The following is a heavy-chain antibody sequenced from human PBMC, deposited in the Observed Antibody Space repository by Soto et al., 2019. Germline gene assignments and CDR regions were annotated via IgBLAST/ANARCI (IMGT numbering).Heavy chain of an antibody. J-gene: IGHJ2*01. D-gene: IGHD6-13*01. V-gene: IGHV1-69*01. CDR2: IIPITGTV. Sequence: QVQLVQSGAEVKKPGSSVKVSCKVSGGTFSSYAIGWVRQAPGQGLEWMGGIIPITGTVNDAQKFQGRVTITVDESTTTVYMELRSLRSEDTAVYYCAREYSSPAPYLYFDVWGRGTLVTVSS. CDR3: AREYSSPAPYLYFDV. CDR1: GGTFSSYA.